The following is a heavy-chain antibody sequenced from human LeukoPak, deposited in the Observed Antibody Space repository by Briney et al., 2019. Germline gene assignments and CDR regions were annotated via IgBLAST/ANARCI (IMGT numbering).Heavy chain of an antibody. CDR2: IIQSGST. J-gene: IGHJ6*03. D-gene: IGHD2-2*01. V-gene: IGHV4-34*12. CDR3: ARDSRYCVTTSCSRGIGYMDV. Sequence: SETLSLICGVYGGSFSGYYWTWMRQPPGKGLEESGAIIQSGSTNYNPSHNSRITISVDTSKNQSSLQLSSVTAADTAVYYCARDSRYCVTTSCSRGIGYMDVWGKGTTVTVSS. CDR1: GGSFSGYY.